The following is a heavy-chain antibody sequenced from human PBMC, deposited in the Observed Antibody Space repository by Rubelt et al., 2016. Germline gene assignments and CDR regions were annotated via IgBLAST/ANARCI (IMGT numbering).Heavy chain of an antibody. CDR3: ARHPVD. Sequence: QVQLQESGPGLVKPSETLSLTCAVYGGSFSGYYWSWIRQPPGKGLEWIGSIYSSGSTYFNPSLKSRVTISVDTSKNQLSLKRTSVTAADTAFYDWARHPVDWGQGTLVTVSS. J-gene: IGHJ4*02. CDR1: GGSFSGYY. CDR2: IYSSGST. V-gene: IGHV4-39*01.